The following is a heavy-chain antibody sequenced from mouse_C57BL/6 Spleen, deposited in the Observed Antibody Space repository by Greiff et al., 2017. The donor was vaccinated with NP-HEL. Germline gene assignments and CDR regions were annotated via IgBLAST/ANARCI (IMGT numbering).Heavy chain of an antibody. J-gene: IGHJ4*01. V-gene: IGHV10-1*01. CDR2: IRSKSNNYAT. Sequence: EVMLVESGGGLVQPKGSLKLSCAASGFSFNTYAMNWVRQAPGKGLEWVARIRSKSNNYATYYADSVKDRFTISRDDSESMLYLQMNNLKTEDTAMYYCVRRSIYYGSSLYAMDYWGQGTSVTVSS. CDR1: GFSFNTYA. D-gene: IGHD1-1*01. CDR3: VRRSIYYGSSLYAMDY.